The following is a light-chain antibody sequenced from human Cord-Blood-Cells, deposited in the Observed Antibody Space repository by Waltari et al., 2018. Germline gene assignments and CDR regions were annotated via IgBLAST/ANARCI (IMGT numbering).Light chain of an antibody. CDR2: WAS. V-gene: IGKV4-1*01. Sequence: DIVMTQSPDSLPVSPGERATINCKPSQSVLYSSNNKNYLAWYQQKPGQPPKLLIYWASTRESGVPDRFSGSGSGTDFTLTISSLQAEDVAVYYCQQYYSTPYTFGQGTKLEIK. J-gene: IGKJ2*01. CDR3: QQYYSTPYT. CDR1: QSVLYSSNNKNY.